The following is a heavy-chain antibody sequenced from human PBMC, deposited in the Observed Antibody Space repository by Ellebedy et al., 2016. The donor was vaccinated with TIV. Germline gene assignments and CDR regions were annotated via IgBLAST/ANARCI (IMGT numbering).Heavy chain of an antibody. Sequence: SETLSLTXTVSGASISSYYWSWIRQPPGKGLEWIGYIYYSGSTNYNPSLKSRVTISVDTSKNQFSLKLSSVTAADTAVYYCASPYGSGRGSFWGQGTLVTVSS. CDR3: ASPYGSGRGSF. D-gene: IGHD3-10*01. J-gene: IGHJ4*02. V-gene: IGHV4-59*12. CDR1: GASISSYY. CDR2: IYYSGST.